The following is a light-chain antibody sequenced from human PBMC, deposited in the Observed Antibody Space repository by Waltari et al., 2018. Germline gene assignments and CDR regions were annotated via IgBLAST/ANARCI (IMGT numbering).Light chain of an antibody. V-gene: IGLV1-51*02. Sequence: QSVLTQPPSVSAAPGQKVTISCSGSDSNIGTNFVSWYQQVQGTAPKLLIYGDEKRPSGIPALFSGSKSGTSATLAITGLQPGDEADFYCGTWDTSLSPHVIFGGGTRLTVL. CDR2: GDE. CDR1: DSNIGTNF. CDR3: GTWDTSLSPHVI. J-gene: IGLJ2*01.